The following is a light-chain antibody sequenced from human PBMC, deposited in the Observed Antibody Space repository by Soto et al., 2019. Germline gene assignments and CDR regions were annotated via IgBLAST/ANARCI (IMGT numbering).Light chain of an antibody. Sequence: QLVLTQSPSASASLGASVKLTCTLSSGHSSYPIAWHQQQPENGPRYLMKVNSDGSHNKGDGIPDRFSGSSSGAERYLTISSLQSEDEADYYCQTWATGIRIFGGGTKLTVL. CDR3: QTWATGIRI. J-gene: IGLJ2*01. CDR2: VNSDGSH. V-gene: IGLV4-69*01. CDR1: SGHSSYP.